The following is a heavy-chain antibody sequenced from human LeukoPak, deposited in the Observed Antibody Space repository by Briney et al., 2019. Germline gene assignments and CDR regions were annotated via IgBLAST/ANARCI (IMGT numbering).Heavy chain of an antibody. CDR2: IKQDGSET. CDR3: ARVHTSGWSRGAFDP. J-gene: IGHJ5*02. CDR1: GFTFSSLA. V-gene: IGHV3-7*01. Sequence: GGSLRLSCAASGFTFSSLAMSWVRQAPGKGLEWVANIKQDGSETYYVDSVKGRFTISRDNAKNSLYLQMNSLRAEDTAVYYCARVHTSGWSRGAFDPWGQGTLVTVSS. D-gene: IGHD6-19*01.